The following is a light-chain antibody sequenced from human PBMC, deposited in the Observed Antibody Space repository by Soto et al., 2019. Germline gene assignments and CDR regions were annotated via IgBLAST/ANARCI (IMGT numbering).Light chain of an antibody. CDR2: GAS. J-gene: IGKJ1*01. CDR1: QSVSSTY. V-gene: IGKV3-20*01. Sequence: ETVLTHAPGALSFSAGERAILSFGASQSVSSTYLAWYQQKPGQAPRLLIYGASSRATGIPDRFSGSGSGTDFTLTISRLEPEDFAVYYCQQYGSSTGTFGQGTKVDIK. CDR3: QQYGSSTGT.